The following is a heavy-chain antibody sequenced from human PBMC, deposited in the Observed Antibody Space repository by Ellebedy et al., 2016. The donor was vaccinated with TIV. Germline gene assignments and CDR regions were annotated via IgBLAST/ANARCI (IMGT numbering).Heavy chain of an antibody. CDR2: ISYDGSNK. CDR1: GFTFSSYA. D-gene: IGHD3-22*01. V-gene: IGHV3-30*01. J-gene: IGHJ4*02. CDR3: AKFPYYYDSSGYSF. Sequence: GESLKISCAASGFTFSSYAMHWVRQAPGKGLEWVAVISYDGSNKYYADSVKGRFTISRDNSKNTLYLQMNSLRAEDTAVYYCAKFPYYYDSSGYSFWGQGTLVTVSS.